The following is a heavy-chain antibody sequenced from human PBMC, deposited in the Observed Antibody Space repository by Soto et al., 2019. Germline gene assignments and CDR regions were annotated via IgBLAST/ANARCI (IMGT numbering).Heavy chain of an antibody. D-gene: IGHD4-17*01. J-gene: IGHJ4*02. CDR2: ISLDGSRT. CDR1: GFTFSTYW. Sequence: EVQLVESGGGLVQPGGSLRLSCAVSGFTFSTYWMHWVRQVPGKGLVWVSRISLDGSRTSYADSVKGRFTISRDNAKNTLYLQLNSLRAEDTAVYYCARGGAYGDYRSDFWGQGTLVTVSS. V-gene: IGHV3-74*01. CDR3: ARGGAYGDYRSDF.